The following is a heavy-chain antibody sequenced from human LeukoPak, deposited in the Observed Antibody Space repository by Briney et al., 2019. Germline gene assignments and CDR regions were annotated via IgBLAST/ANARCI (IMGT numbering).Heavy chain of an antibody. CDR2: ISGSGGST. J-gene: IGHJ4*02. D-gene: IGHD3-10*01. Sequence: GGSLRLSCAASGFTFSSYAMSWVRQAPGKGLEWVSAISGSGGSTYYADSVKGRFTISRDNSNNTLYLQMNSLRAEDTAVYFCAKEGVLLWFGELLDGYYFDYWGQGTLVTVSS. CDR3: AKEGVLLWFGELLDGYYFDY. V-gene: IGHV3-23*01. CDR1: GFTFSSYA.